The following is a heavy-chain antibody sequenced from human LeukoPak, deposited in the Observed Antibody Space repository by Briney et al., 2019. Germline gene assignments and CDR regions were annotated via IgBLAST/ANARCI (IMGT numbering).Heavy chain of an antibody. CDR2: IYSGGST. Sequence: GGSLRLSCAASGFTVSSNYMSWVRQAPGKGLEWVSVIYSGGSTYYADSVKGRFTISRDNSKNTLYLQMNSLRAEDTAVYYCAKWAPGGHMDVWGKGTTVTVSS. CDR3: AKWAPGGHMDV. V-gene: IGHV3-53*05. CDR1: GFTVSSNY. D-gene: IGHD1-26*01. J-gene: IGHJ6*03.